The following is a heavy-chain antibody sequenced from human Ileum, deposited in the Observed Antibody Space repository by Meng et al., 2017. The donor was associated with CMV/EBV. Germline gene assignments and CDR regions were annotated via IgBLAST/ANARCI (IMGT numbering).Heavy chain of an antibody. J-gene: IGHJ6*02. V-gene: IGHV3-30*02. CDR2: IRYDGSNK. Sequence: GESLKISCAASGFTFSSYAMHWVRQAPGKGLEWVAFIRYDGSNKYYADSVKGRFTISRDNSKNTLYLQMNSLRAEDTAVYYCAKLATGDDKEPRNYNYYGMDVWGQGTTVTVSS. D-gene: IGHD7-27*01. CDR3: AKLATGDDKEPRNYNYYGMDV. CDR1: GFTFSSYA.